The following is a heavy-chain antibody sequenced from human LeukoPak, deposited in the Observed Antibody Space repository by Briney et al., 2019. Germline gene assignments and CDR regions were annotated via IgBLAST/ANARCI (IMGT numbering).Heavy chain of an antibody. V-gene: IGHV3-9*01. Sequence: GGSLRLSCAASGFTFDDYAMHWVRQAPGRGLEWVSGISWNSGSIGYADSVKGRFTISRDNAKNSLYLQMNSLRAEDTALYYCAKVGHGAFDIWGQGTMVTVSS. CDR3: AKVGHGAFDI. J-gene: IGHJ3*02. CDR1: GFTFDDYA. CDR2: ISWNSGSI.